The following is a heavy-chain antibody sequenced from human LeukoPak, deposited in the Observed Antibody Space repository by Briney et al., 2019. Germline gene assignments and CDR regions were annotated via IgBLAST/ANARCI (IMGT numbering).Heavy chain of an antibody. Sequence: NPGGSLRLSCAASGFTFARYSMNWVRQAPGKGLEWVSSISSSSSSNIYYADSVTGRFTISRDNAKNSLYLQMNSLRAEDTAVYYCVRAVEYNYDSSGYAVDYWGQGTLVTVSS. CDR1: GFTFARYS. D-gene: IGHD3-22*01. CDR2: ISSSSSSNI. V-gene: IGHV3-21*01. J-gene: IGHJ4*02. CDR3: VRAVEYNYDSSGYAVDY.